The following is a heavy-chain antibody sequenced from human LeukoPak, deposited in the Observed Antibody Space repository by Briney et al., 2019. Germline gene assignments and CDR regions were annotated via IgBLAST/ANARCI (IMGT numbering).Heavy chain of an antibody. D-gene: IGHD6-13*01. V-gene: IGHV3-23*01. CDR3: AKHMYSSSWSRVSFYFDY. CDR2: ISGSGGST. CDR1: GVTFSSYA. J-gene: IGHJ4*02. Sequence: GGSLRLSCAASGVTFSSYAMSWVRQAPGKGLEWVSAISGSGGSTYYADSVKGRFTISRDNSKNTLYLQMNSLRAEDTAVYYCAKHMYSSSWSRVSFYFDYWGQGTLVTVSS.